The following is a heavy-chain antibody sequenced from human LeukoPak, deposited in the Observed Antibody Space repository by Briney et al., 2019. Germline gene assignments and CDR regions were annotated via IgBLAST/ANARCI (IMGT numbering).Heavy chain of an antibody. CDR2: ISGSGGST. D-gene: IGHD5-18*01. J-gene: IGHJ4*02. V-gene: IGHV3-23*01. Sequence: GGSLRLSCIASGFTFGDYAMSWVRQAPGKGLEWVSAISGSGGSTYYADSVKGRFTISRDNSKNTLYLQMNSLRAEDTAVYYCARDGYSYGPTPPFDYWGQGTLVTVSS. CDR3: ARDGYSYGPTPPFDY. CDR1: GFTFGDYA.